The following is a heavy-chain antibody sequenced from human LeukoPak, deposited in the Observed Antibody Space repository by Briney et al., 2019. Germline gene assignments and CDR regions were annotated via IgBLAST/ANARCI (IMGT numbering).Heavy chain of an antibody. D-gene: IGHD1-26*01. CDR2: IKQDGSEK. CDR1: GFTFSRYW. Sequence: GGSLRLSCAASGFTFSRYWMSWVRQSPGKGLEWVANIKQDGSEKFYVDSMEGRFTISRDNAKNSLYLQMISLRAEDTAVYYCARPSEASGSYFDSWGQGTLVTVSS. V-gene: IGHV3-7*01. J-gene: IGHJ4*02. CDR3: ARPSEASGSYFDS.